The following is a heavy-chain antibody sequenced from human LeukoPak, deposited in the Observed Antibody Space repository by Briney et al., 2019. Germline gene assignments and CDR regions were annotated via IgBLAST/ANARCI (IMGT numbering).Heavy chain of an antibody. CDR2: INPNSGGT. J-gene: IGHJ5*02. CDR3: AREGSTSWGNWFDP. Sequence: GASVKVSCKASGYTFTGYYMHWVRQAPGQGLEWMGWINPNSGGTNYAQKFQGRVTMTRDTSISTAYMELSRLRSDDTAVYYCAREGSTSWGNWFDPWGQETLVTVSS. V-gene: IGHV1-2*02. D-gene: IGHD2-2*01. CDR1: GYTFTGYY.